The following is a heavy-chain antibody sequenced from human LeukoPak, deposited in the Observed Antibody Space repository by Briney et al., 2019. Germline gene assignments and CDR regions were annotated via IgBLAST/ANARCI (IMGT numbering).Heavy chain of an antibody. V-gene: IGHV3-7*01. J-gene: IGHJ3*02. Sequence: GGSLRLSCAASGFTFSSYWMSWVRQAPGKGLEWVANIKQDGSEKYYVDSVKGRFTISRDNAKNSLYLQMNSLRAEDTAVYYCASQASMIVADAFDIWGQGTMVTVSS. CDR1: GFTFSSYW. CDR3: ASQASMIVADAFDI. CDR2: IKQDGSEK. D-gene: IGHD3-22*01.